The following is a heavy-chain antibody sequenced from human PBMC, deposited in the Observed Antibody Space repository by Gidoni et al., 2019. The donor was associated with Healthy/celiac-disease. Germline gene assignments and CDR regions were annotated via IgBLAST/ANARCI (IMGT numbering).Heavy chain of an antibody. CDR1: GGTFSSYT. CDR2: IIPILGIA. D-gene: IGHD6-13*01. CDR3: ARVPGYSSSWYHGWFDP. Sequence: QVQLVQSGAEVKKPGSSVKVSCKASGGTFSSYTISWVRQAPGQGLEWMGRIIPILGIANYAQKFQGRVTITADKSTSTAYMELSSLRSEDTAVYYCARVPGYSSSWYHGWFDPWGQGTLVTVSS. J-gene: IGHJ5*02. V-gene: IGHV1-69*02.